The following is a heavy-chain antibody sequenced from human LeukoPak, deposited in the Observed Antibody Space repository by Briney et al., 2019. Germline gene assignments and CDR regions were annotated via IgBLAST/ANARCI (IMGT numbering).Heavy chain of an antibody. CDR1: GFIFSSHW. J-gene: IGHJ5*02. Sequence: GGSLRLSCTASGFIFSSHWMTWVRQAPGKGLEWVSAISGSGGSTYYADSVKGRFTISRDNSKNTLYLQMNSLRAEDTAVYYCAKDRSSIAARSWFDPWGQGTLVTVSS. CDR2: ISGSGGST. CDR3: AKDRSSIAARSWFDP. V-gene: IGHV3-23*01. D-gene: IGHD6-6*01.